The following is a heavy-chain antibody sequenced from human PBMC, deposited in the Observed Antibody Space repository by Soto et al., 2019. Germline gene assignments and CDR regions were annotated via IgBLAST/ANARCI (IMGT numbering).Heavy chain of an antibody. V-gene: IGHV4-34*01. D-gene: IGHD5-12*01. Sequence: SETLSLTCAVYGGSISGYYWNWIRQSPGKGLEWIGEINHSGSTNYNPSLKSRVTITVDTSKNQLSLKMSSVTAADTSVYYCARGRNGYNSPHFDYWGQGTLVTVSS. CDR3: ARGRNGYNSPHFDY. J-gene: IGHJ4*02. CDR1: GGSISGYY. CDR2: INHSGST.